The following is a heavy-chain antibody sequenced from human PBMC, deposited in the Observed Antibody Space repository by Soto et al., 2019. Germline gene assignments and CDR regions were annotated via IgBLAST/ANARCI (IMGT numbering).Heavy chain of an antibody. J-gene: IGHJ6*02. Sequence: TLSLTCTVSGGSISSYYWSWIRQPAGKGLEWIGRIYTSGSTNYNPSLTVRVTMSVDTSKNQFSLKLSSVTAADTAVYYCARETERITIFGVVIPMDVWGQGTTVTSP. CDR3: ARETERITIFGVVIPMDV. D-gene: IGHD3-3*01. V-gene: IGHV4-4*07. CDR1: GGSISSYY. CDR2: IYTSGST.